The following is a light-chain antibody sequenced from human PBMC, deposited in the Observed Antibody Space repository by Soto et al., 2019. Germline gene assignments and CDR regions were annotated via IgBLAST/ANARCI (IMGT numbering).Light chain of an antibody. CDR1: QSVTNY. V-gene: IGKV3-11*01. J-gene: IGKJ1*01. CDR3: QKRSNWPLT. CDR2: DES. Sequence: ELVLTQSPATLSLSAGESATLSCRASQSVTNYLAWYQQKPGQAPRILIYDESNRATGIPDRLSGSGSGTDLNLIISSLEPEDFAVYYCQKRSNWPLTCGQGTKVDIK.